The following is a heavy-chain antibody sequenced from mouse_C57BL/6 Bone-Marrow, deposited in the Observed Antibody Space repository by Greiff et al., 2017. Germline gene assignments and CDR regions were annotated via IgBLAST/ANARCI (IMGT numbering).Heavy chain of an antibody. J-gene: IGHJ4*01. CDR2: ISSDSSTI. CDR1: GFTFSDYG. D-gene: IGHD1-1*01. Sequence: EVQLVESGGGLVKPGGSLTLSCAASGFTFSDYGMHWVRQAPEKGLEWVAYISSDSSTIYYAHTVKGRFTISTDNATTTLFLQMNSLRSEDTAMYYCARNFHLYCTYAMDYWGQGTSVTVSS. CDR3: ARNFHLYCTYAMDY. V-gene: IGHV5-17*01.